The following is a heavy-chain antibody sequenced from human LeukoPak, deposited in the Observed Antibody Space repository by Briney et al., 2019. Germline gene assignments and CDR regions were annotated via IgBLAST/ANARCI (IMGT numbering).Heavy chain of an antibody. D-gene: IGHD6-13*01. CDR2: ISWNSGSI. V-gene: IGHV3-9*01. CDR1: GFTFDDYA. Sequence: GGSLRLSCAASGFTFDDYAMHWVRQAPGKGLEWVSGISWNSGSIGYADSVKGRFTISRDNAKNSLYLQMNSLRAEDTAVYYCARAPSSSLPLDYWGQGTLVTVSS. J-gene: IGHJ4*02. CDR3: ARAPSSSLPLDY.